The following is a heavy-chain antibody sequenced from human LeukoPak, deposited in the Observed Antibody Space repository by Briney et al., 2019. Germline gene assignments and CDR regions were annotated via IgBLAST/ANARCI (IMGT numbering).Heavy chain of an antibody. CDR1: GFTVSTNY. J-gene: IGHJ6*03. D-gene: IGHD1-26*01. Sequence: GGSLRLSCAASGFTVSTNYMTWIRQAPGKGREWVSVMYTLGNTNYADSVRGRFTISRDNSKNTLYLQMNSLRAEDTAVYYCAGYGGSYPYYMDVWGKGTTVTISS. V-gene: IGHV3-66*01. CDR3: AGYGGSYPYYMDV. CDR2: MYTLGNT.